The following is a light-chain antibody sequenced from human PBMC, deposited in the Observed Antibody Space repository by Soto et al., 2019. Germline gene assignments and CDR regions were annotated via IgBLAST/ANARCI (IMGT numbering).Light chain of an antibody. CDR3: CSYAGSYTSYV. V-gene: IGLV2-11*01. CDR1: SSDVGGYNY. J-gene: IGLJ1*01. Sequence: QSVXTQPRSGSGSPGQSVTISCTGTSSDVGGYNYVSWYQQHPGKAPKLMIYDVSKRPSGVPDRFSGSKSGNTASLTISGLQAEDEADYYCCSYAGSYTSYVFGTGTKVTVL. CDR2: DVS.